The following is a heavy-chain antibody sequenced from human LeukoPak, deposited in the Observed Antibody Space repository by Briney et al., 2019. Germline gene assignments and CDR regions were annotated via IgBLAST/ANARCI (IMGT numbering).Heavy chain of an antibody. D-gene: IGHD1-26*01. CDR2: FYSSGST. V-gene: IGHV4-59*05. Sequence: SETLSLTCTVSGGSISSYYWSWIRQPAGKGLEWIGRFYSSGSTYYNSSLSSRVTISLDTSQNQFSLRLTSVTAADTAVYYCAKSGGYGLIDYWGQGTLVTVSS. CDR3: AKSGGYGLIDY. CDR1: GGSISSYY. J-gene: IGHJ4*02.